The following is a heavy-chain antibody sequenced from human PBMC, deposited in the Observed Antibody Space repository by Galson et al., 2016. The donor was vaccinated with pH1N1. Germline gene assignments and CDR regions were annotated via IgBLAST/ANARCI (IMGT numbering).Heavy chain of an antibody. D-gene: IGHD4-11*01. CDR3: ASPVGHDYRALLTDY. Sequence: VKVSCKASGYRFTNYYIHWVRQAPGQGFEWIGIIDPSGGGTNYAQKFQGRVTITRDTPTSTVYMELSSLRSDDTAVYYCASPVGHDYRALLTDYWGQGSLVTVSS. CDR2: IDPSGGGT. CDR1: GYRFTNYY. V-gene: IGHV1-46*01. J-gene: IGHJ4*02.